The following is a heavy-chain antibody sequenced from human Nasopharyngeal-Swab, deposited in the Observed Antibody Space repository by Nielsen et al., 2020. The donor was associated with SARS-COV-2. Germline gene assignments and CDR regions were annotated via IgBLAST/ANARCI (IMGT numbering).Heavy chain of an antibody. Sequence: GESLKISCKGSGYSFTSYWISWVRQMPGKGPEWMGRIDPSDSYTNYSPSFQGHVTISADKSISTAYLQWSSLKASDTAMYYCASSYSSSSLYYYMDVWGKGTTATVSS. J-gene: IGHJ6*03. CDR3: ASSYSSSSLYYYMDV. V-gene: IGHV5-10-1*01. CDR2: IDPSDSYT. CDR1: GYSFTSYW. D-gene: IGHD6-6*01.